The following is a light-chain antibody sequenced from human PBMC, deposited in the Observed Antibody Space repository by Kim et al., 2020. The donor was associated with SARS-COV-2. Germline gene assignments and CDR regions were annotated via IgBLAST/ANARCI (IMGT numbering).Light chain of an antibody. Sequence: EIVLTQSPATLSLSPGERATLSCRASQSVGRYLAWYQQKPGQAPSLLMYNAWSRATGIPARFSASGSGTDFTLTISSLEPEDFAVYYCQQRTNWPFTFGGGTKVDIK. J-gene: IGKJ4*01. CDR1: QSVGRY. CDR3: QQRTNWPFT. CDR2: NAW. V-gene: IGKV3-11*01.